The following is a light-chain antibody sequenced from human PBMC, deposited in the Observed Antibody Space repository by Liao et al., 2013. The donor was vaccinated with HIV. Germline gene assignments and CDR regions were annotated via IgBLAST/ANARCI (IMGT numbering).Light chain of an antibody. J-gene: IGLJ1*01. CDR3: QAWDSTTSAYV. CDR2: QDN. CDR1: KLGEKY. V-gene: IGLV3-1*01. Sequence: SYELTQPPSVSVSPGQTASITCSGHKLGEKYTYWYQQKPGQSPVLVIYQDNQRPSGIPERFSGSNSGNTATLTISETQAMDEADYYCQAWDSTTSAYVFGIGTKVTVL.